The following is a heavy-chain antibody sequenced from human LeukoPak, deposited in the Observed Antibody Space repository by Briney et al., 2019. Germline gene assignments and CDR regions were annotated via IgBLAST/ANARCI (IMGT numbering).Heavy chain of an antibody. Sequence: SETLSLTCTISGDSINTYYWSWIRQPPGKGLEWIGYMSHNWSIKKNPSLKSRVSISGDTSKNQFSLMLTSVTPEDTAVYYCARGSGWEPNFDYWGQGTLVTVSS. J-gene: IGHJ4*02. CDR3: ARGSGWEPNFDY. CDR2: MSHNWSI. D-gene: IGHD1-26*01. CDR1: GDSINTYY. V-gene: IGHV4-59*12.